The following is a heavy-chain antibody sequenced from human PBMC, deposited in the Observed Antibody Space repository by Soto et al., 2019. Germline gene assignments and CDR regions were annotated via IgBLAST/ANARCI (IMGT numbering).Heavy chain of an antibody. CDR3: ARGGYDFWSGYSYFDY. CDR2: MNPNSGNT. D-gene: IGHD3-3*01. CDR1: GYTFTSYD. Sequence: ASVKVSCKASGYTFTSYDINWVRQATGQGLEWMGWMNPNSGNTGYAQKFQGRVTMTRNTSISTAYMELSSLRSEDTAVYYCARGGYDFWSGYSYFDYWGQGTLVTVSS. J-gene: IGHJ4*02. V-gene: IGHV1-8*01.